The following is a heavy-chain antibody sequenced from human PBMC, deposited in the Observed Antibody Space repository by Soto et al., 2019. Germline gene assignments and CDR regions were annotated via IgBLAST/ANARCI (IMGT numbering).Heavy chain of an antibody. CDR3: ARGPLFWSGSYYFDY. J-gene: IGHJ4*02. Sequence: SETLSLTCAVYGGSFSGYYWSWIRQPPGKGLEWIGEINHSGSTNYNPSLKSRVTISVDTSKNQFSLKLSSVTAADTAVYYCARGPLFWSGSYYFDYWGQGTLVTVSS. CDR2: INHSGST. V-gene: IGHV4-34*01. CDR1: GGSFSGYY. D-gene: IGHD3-3*01.